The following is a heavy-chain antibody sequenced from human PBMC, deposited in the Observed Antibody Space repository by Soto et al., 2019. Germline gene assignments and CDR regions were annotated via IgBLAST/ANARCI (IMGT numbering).Heavy chain of an antibody. D-gene: IGHD3-3*01. Sequence: PSETLSLTGAVSGASITSGGYYWTWLRQHPGKGLEWIGHIYNSGSTDHNPSLKSRVTMSVDTSKNLFSLKLKSVTAADTAVYFCATSYDAPHITQKWFDPWGQGYLVTVSS. CDR2: IYNSGST. V-gene: IGHV4-31*11. CDR1: GASITSGGYY. CDR3: ATSYDAPHITQKWFDP. J-gene: IGHJ5*02.